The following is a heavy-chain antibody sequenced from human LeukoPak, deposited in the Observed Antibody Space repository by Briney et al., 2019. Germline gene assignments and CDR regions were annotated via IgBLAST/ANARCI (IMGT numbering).Heavy chain of an antibody. J-gene: IGHJ4*02. CDR3: ARDQQNYGSGSPINY. CDR2: LYYCGST. Sequence: SETLSLTCTVSGVSISSGCYYWGWIRQPPGKELEWIGSLYYCGSTYYNPSLESRVTISIDTSKNQFSLKLSSVTAADTAVYYCARDQQNYGSGSPINYWGQGTLVTVSS. CDR1: GVSISSGCYY. V-gene: IGHV4-39*07. D-gene: IGHD3-10*01.